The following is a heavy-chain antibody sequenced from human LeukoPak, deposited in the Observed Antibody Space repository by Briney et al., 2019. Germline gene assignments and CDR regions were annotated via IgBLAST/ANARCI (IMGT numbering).Heavy chain of an antibody. J-gene: IGHJ6*03. CDR3: ARSRVAANYYYYYMDV. D-gene: IGHD2-15*01. CDR1: GYSFTNYW. V-gene: IGHV5-51*01. Sequence: GESLKISCKGSGYSFTNYWVAWVRQMPGKGLEWMGIIFPGNSDTRYSPSFQGQVTISADKSISTAYLQWSSLKASDTAMYYCARSRVAANYYYYYMDVWGKGTTVTVSS. CDR2: IFPGNSDT.